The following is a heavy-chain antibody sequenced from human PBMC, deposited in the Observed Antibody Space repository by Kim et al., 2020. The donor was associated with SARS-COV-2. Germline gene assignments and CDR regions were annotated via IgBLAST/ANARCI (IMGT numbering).Heavy chain of an antibody. V-gene: IGHV3-48*04. CDR2: ISSSSSTI. J-gene: IGHJ4*01. D-gene: IGHD3-16*02. Sequence: GGSLRLSCAASGFTFNTYSMNWVRQAPGKGLEWVSYISSSSSTIYYADSVKGRFTISRDNAKNSLYLQMNSLRAEDTAMYYCARDHAVGGVIVKFDYWG. CDR1: GFTFNTYS. CDR3: ARDHAVGGVIVKFDY.